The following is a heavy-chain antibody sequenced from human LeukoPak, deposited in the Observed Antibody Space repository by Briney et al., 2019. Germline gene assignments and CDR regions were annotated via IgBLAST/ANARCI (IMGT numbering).Heavy chain of an antibody. D-gene: IGHD6-19*01. Sequence: GGSLRLSCAASGFTFSSYAMHWVRQAPGTGLEYVSAISSDGRITYYANSVKGRFTISRDNSRKTLYLQMGSLRAEDMAVYYCARVSGWYWFDNWGQGTLVSVSS. V-gene: IGHV3-64*01. J-gene: IGHJ4*02. CDR3: ARVSGWYWFDN. CDR1: GFTFSSYA. CDR2: ISSDGRIT.